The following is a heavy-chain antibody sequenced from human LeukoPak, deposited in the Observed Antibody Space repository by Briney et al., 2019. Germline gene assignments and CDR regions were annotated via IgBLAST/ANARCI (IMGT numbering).Heavy chain of an antibody. CDR2: ISAYNGNT. J-gene: IGHJ4*02. CDR1: GYTFTSYG. CDR3: AREGSRYCSGGSCYEN. V-gene: IGHV1-18*01. D-gene: IGHD2-15*01. Sequence: ASVKVSCKASGYTFTSYGISWVRQAPGQGLEWMGWISAYNGNTNYAQKLQGRATMTTDTSTSTAYMELRSLRSDDTAVYYCAREGSRYCSGGSCYENWGQGILVTVSS.